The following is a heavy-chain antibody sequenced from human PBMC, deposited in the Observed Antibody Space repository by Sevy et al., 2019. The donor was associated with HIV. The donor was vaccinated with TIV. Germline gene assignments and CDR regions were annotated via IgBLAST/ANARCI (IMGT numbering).Heavy chain of an antibody. Sequence: GGSLRLSCAASGFTFSDHYMDWVRQAPGKGLEWVGRTRNKANSYTTEYAASVKGRFTISRDDSKNSLYLQMNSLKTEYTAVYYCARDLGSAFDIWGQGTMVTVSS. CDR3: ARDLGSAFDI. CDR1: GFTFSDHY. CDR2: TRNKANSYTT. V-gene: IGHV3-72*01. J-gene: IGHJ3*02. D-gene: IGHD3-16*01.